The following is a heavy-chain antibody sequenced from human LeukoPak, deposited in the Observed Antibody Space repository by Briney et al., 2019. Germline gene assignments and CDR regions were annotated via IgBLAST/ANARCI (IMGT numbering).Heavy chain of an antibody. CDR2: IYHDGRI. CDR3: ARVDYDILTGYLGFDY. D-gene: IGHD3-9*01. J-gene: IGHJ4*02. Sequence: PSETLSLTCTVSGGSISSYYWSWIRQPPGKGLEWIGSIYHDGRIDYNPSLKSRVTISRDTYNDQFSLKLSSVTAADTAVYYCARVDYDILTGYLGFDYWGQGTLVTVSS. CDR1: GGSISSYY. V-gene: IGHV4-59*01.